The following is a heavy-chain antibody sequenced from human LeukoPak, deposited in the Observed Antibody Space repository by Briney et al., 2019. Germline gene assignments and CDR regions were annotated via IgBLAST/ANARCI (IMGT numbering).Heavy chain of an antibody. CDR3: VRDWGYDSSGYWQKYFDT. CDR2: INHDGSST. Sequence: GGSLRLSCAPFGFTFTTFWMHWVRQAPGKELVWVSRINHDGSSTNYADSVKGRFTISRDNAKNTVYLQMNSLRAEDTAVYYCVRDWGYDSSGYWQKYFDTWGQGTLVTVSS. V-gene: IGHV3-74*01. D-gene: IGHD3-22*01. CDR1: GFTFTTFW. J-gene: IGHJ4*02.